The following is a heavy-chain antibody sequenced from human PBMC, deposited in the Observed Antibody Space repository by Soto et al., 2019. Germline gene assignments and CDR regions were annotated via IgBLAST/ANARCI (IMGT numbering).Heavy chain of an antibody. J-gene: IGHJ4*02. D-gene: IGHD3-10*01. CDR2: ISGSGGST. Sequence: EVQLLESGGGLVQPGGSLRLSCAASGFTFSSYAMSWVRQAPGKGLEWVSAISGSGGSTYYADSVKGRFTISRDTSKNPLYLQMNSLRAEDTAVYYCAKDMVRGVRGYFAYWGQGTLVTVSS. CDR1: GFTFSSYA. CDR3: AKDMVRGVRGYFAY. V-gene: IGHV3-23*01.